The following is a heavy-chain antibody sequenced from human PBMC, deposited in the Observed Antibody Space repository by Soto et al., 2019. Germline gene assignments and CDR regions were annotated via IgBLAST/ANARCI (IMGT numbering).Heavy chain of an antibody. J-gene: IGHJ3*02. CDR1: GGSINSNNW. CDR2: IYHSGTT. Sequence: SETLSLTCTVSGGSINSNNWWNWVRQVPGKGLEWIGEIYHSGTTNHNPSLKSRLTMSVDKSKNQFSLKLNSVTAADTAVYHCAREKVVVIAARAFDIWGQGTMVTVSS. V-gene: IGHV4-4*02. CDR3: AREKVVVIAARAFDI. D-gene: IGHD2-21*01.